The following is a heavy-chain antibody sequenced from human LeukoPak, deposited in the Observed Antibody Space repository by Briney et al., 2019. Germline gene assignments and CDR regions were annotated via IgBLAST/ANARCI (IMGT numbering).Heavy chain of an antibody. CDR1: GGSISSGGYS. Sequence: SETLSLTCAVSGGSISSGGYSWSWIRQPPGKGLEWIGYIYHSGSTYYNPSLKSRVTISVDRSKNQFSLKLSSVTAADTAVYYCARGKKNIVALDYWGQGTLVTVSS. CDR3: ARGKKNIVALDY. V-gene: IGHV4-30-2*01. D-gene: IGHD5-12*01. J-gene: IGHJ4*02. CDR2: IYHSGST.